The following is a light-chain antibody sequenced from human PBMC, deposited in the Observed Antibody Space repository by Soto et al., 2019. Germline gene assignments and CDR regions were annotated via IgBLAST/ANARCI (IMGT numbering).Light chain of an antibody. CDR3: CSYAGSYTV. CDR1: RRDVGGYNY. CDR2: DVS. V-gene: IGLV2-11*01. J-gene: IGLJ2*01. Sequence: QSALTQPRPVSGSPGQSVTISCTGTRRDVGGYNYVSWYQQHPGKAPKLMIYDVSKRPSGVPDRFSGSKSGNTASLTISGLQAEDEADYYCCSYAGSYTVFGGGTKLTVL.